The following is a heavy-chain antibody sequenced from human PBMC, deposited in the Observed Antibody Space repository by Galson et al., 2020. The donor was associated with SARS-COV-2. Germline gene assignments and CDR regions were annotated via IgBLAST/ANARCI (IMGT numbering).Heavy chain of an antibody. D-gene: IGHD6-13*01. CDR3: AGEKQQLGDLPFDP. Sequence: GGSLRLSCAASGFTFSSYAMHWVRQAPGKGLEWVAVISYDGSNKYYADSVKGRFTISRDNSKNTLYLQMNSLRAEDTAVYYCAGEKQQLGDLPFDPWGQGTLVTVSS. V-gene: IGHV3-30*04. CDR1: GFTFSSYA. J-gene: IGHJ5*02. CDR2: ISYDGSNK.